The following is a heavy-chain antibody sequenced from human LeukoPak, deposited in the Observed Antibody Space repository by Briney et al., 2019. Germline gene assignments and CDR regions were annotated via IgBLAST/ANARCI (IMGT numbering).Heavy chain of an antibody. Sequence: ASVKVSCKASGYAFTRHYMHWVRQAPGQGLEWMGLINPSGSSTIYAQKFQGRVTMTRDMSTSTAYMELRSLRSDDTAMYYCAREMPAADGSDAFDIWGQGTMVTVSS. CDR3: AREMPAADGSDAFDI. D-gene: IGHD6-13*01. V-gene: IGHV1-46*01. J-gene: IGHJ3*02. CDR2: INPSGSST. CDR1: GYAFTRHY.